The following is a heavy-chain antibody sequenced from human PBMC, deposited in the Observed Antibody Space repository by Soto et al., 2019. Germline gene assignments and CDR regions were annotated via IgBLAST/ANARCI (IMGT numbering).Heavy chain of an antibody. J-gene: IGHJ4*02. D-gene: IGHD6-19*01. CDR3: DFTRRSSLLEVAGPGFEY. V-gene: IGHV3-30*03. CDR2: LSYEGSGA. Sequence: GGSLRLSCATSGFNFGVVGMHWVRQAPGKGVVWLSVLSYEGSGAYYADSVTGRFTISRDNSKSTLFLQMDSLRVEDTGVYYCDFTRRSSLLEVAGPGFEYWGQGTLVTVSS. CDR1: GFNFGVVG.